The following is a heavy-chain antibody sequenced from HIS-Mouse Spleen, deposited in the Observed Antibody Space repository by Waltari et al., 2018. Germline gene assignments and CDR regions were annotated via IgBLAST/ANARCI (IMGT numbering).Heavy chain of an antibody. D-gene: IGHD1-26*01. V-gene: IGHV3-74*01. J-gene: IGHJ3*02. CDR3: ARAWELLAFDI. Sequence: EVQLVESGGGLVQPGGSLRLSCAASGFTFSSYWMHWVRQAPGKGLVWVARVNSDGRSTSYADSVKGRFTISRDNAKNTLYLQMNSLRAEDTAVYYCARAWELLAFDIWGQGTMVTVSS. CDR1: GFTFSSYW. CDR2: VNSDGRST.